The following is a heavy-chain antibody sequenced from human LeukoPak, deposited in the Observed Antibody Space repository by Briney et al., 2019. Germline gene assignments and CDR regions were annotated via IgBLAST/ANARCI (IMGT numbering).Heavy chain of an antibody. CDR3: ARGTGKTKAFDI. J-gene: IGHJ3*02. V-gene: IGHV3-21*01. Sequence: GGSLRLSCAASGFTFSSYSINWVRQAPGKGLEWASSISSSSNYIYYADSVKGRFTISRDNTKNLVSLQMKSLRVEDAAVYYCARGTGKTKAFDIWGQGTMVTVSS. CDR1: GFTFSSYS. CDR2: ISSSSNYI. D-gene: IGHD1/OR15-1a*01.